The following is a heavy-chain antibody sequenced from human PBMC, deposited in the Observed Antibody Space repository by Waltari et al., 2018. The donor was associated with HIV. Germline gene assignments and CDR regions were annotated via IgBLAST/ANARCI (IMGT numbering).Heavy chain of an antibody. CDR1: GFTFSSYS. J-gene: IGHJ6*02. D-gene: IGHD2-8*01. CDR2: ISTSSRYI. V-gene: IGHV3-21*01. Sequence: EVQLVESGGGLVKPGGSLSLSCAASGFTFSSYSLYWVRQAPGKGLEWVSSISTSSRYIYYADSLKGRFTISRDNAKNSLYLQMNSLRAEDTAVYYCAREGFCSNGVCSHYYGMDVWGQGTTVTVSS. CDR3: AREGFCSNGVCSHYYGMDV.